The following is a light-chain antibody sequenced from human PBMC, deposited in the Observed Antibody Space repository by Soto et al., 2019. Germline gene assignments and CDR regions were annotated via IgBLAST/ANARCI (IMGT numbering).Light chain of an antibody. Sequence: QSVLTQPPSASGTPGQRVTISCSGSSSNLGSNFVYWYQQLPGAAPKLLISRNNERPSGVPDRFSGSKSGTSASLAISRLRSEDEADYHCAAWDDSLSGVVFGGGTKLTVL. CDR2: RNN. CDR3: AAWDDSLSGVV. CDR1: SSNLGSNF. J-gene: IGLJ3*02. V-gene: IGLV1-47*01.